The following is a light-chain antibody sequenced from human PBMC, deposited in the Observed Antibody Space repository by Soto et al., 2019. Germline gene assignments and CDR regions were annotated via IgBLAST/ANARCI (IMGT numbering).Light chain of an antibody. CDR3: SSFAVSNSFV. CDR1: SNDVGGYNY. V-gene: IGLV2-8*01. CDR2: EVN. J-gene: IGLJ1*01. Sequence: QSVLTQPPSASGSPGQSVTITCTGTSNDVGGYNYVSWYQQHPGKAPKLMIYEVNKRPSGVPDRFSGSKSGNTASLTVSGLQDEDEADYYCSSFAVSNSFVFGTGTKVTVL.